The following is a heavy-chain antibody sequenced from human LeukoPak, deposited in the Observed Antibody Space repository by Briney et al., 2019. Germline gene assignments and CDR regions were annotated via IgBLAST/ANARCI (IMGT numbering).Heavy chain of an antibody. CDR3: ARVKFIIAAAAYFDY. CDR1: GYTFTSYG. D-gene: IGHD6-13*01. CDR2: ISAYNGNT. J-gene: IGHJ4*02. V-gene: IGHV1-18*01. Sequence: ASVKVSCKASGYTFTSYGISWVRQAPGQGLEWMGWISAYNGNTNYAQKLQGRVTMTTDTSTSTAYMELRSLRSDDTAVYYCARVKFIIAAAAYFDYWGQGTLVTVSS.